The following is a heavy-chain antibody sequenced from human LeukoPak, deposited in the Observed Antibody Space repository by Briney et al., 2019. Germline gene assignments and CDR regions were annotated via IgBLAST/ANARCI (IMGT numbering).Heavy chain of an antibody. D-gene: IGHD6-13*01. J-gene: IGHJ4*02. CDR1: GGSISSYY. V-gene: IGHV4-59*01. Sequence: SETLSLTCTVSGGSISSYYWSWIRQPPGKGLEWIGYSYYSGSTNYNPSLKSRVTISVDTSKNEFSLKLSSVTAADTAVYYCAREGGMGFDYWGQGTLVTVSS. CDR2: SYYSGST. CDR3: AREGGMGFDY.